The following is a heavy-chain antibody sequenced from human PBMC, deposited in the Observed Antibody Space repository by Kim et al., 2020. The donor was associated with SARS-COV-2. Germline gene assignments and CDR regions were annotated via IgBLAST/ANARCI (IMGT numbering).Heavy chain of an antibody. V-gene: IGHV3-15*01. CDR1: GFTFSNAW. J-gene: IGHJ4*02. CDR2: IKSKTDGGTT. Sequence: GGSLRLSCAASGFTFSNAWMSWVRQAPGKGLEWVGRIKSKTDGGTTDYAAPVKGRFTISRDDSKNTLYLQMNSLKTEDTAVYYCTTDGIPTARWLHRVYSFDYWCQGTLVTVSS. D-gene: IGHD5-12*01. CDR3: TTDGIPTARWLHRVYSFDY.